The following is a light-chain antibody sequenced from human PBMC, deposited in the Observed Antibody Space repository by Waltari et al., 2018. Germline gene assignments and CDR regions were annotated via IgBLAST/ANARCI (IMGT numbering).Light chain of an antibody. CDR1: QSIITY. CDR3: QQPYDTPWA. V-gene: IGKV1-39*01. CDR2: GAS. J-gene: IGKJ1*01. Sequence: MTKSPSSLSALVGTTLTTPCRASQSIITYLNWHQHKPGRAPKLLIYGASNLQGGVPSRFTGSGSGTDFTLTITSLHPEDFATYYCQQPYDTPWAFGPGTKLQIK.